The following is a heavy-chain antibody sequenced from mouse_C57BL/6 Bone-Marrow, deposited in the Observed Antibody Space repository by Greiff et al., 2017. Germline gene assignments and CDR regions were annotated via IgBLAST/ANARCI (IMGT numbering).Heavy chain of an antibody. CDR2: INSDGSST. J-gene: IGHJ1*03. CDR3: ARGLYGSSSYWYFDV. CDR1: GFTFSDYY. Sequence: EVKLMESEGGLVQPGSSMKLSCTASGFTFSDYYMAWVRQVPEKGLEWVANINSDGSSTYYLDSLKSRFIISRATATNILYLQMCSLKAEDTATYYCARGLYGSSSYWYFDVWGTGTTVTVAS. V-gene: IGHV5-16*01. D-gene: IGHD1-1*01.